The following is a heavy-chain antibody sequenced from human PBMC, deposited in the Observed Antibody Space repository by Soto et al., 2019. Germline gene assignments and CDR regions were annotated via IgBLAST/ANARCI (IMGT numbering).Heavy chain of an antibody. CDR2: IRGDGGAT. CDR1: GFTVSDYD. J-gene: IGHJ3*01. CDR3: AKDRRGGEYPAFDL. V-gene: IGHV3-23*01. Sequence: EVQLLESGGGLVQPGGSLRLTCAASGFTVSDYDMGWVRQAPGKGLEWVSLIRGDGGATYYADSVEGRITTSRDTSENTVYLEMNSLRAEDTALYYCAKDRRGGEYPAFDLWGQGTMVTVSS. D-gene: IGHD2-21*01.